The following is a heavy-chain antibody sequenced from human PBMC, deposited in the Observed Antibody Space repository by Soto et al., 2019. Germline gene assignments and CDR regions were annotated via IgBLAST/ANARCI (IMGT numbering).Heavy chain of an antibody. D-gene: IGHD2-15*01. J-gene: IGHJ4*02. CDR1: GFTFSSYG. CDR3: AKDSAQVVVVAAFDY. CDR2: ISYDGSNK. V-gene: IGHV3-30*18. Sequence: GSLRLSCAASGFTFSSYGMHWVRQAPGKGLEWVAVISYDGSNKYYADSVKGRFTISRDNSKNTLYLQMNSLRAEDTAVYYCAKDSAQVVVVAAFDYWGQGT.